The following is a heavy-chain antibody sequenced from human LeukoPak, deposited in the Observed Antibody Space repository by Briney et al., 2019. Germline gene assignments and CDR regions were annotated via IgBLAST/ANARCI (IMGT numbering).Heavy chain of an antibody. CDR3: ATGPLGYYYGSGSYYY. D-gene: IGHD3-10*01. CDR1: GYTLTELS. J-gene: IGHJ4*02. V-gene: IGHV1-24*01. CDR2: FDPEDGET. Sequence: ASVTVSCTVSGYTLTELSMHWVRPAPGKGLEWMGGFDPEDGETIYAQKFQGRVTMTEDTSTDTAYMELSSLRSEDTAVYYCATGPLGYYYGSGSYYYWGQGTLVTVSS.